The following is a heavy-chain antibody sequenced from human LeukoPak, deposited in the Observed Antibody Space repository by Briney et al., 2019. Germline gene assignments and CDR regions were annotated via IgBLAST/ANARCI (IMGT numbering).Heavy chain of an antibody. CDR1: GFTFSSYW. D-gene: IGHD3-16*01. CDR2: INSDGSST. V-gene: IGHV3-74*03. CDR3: ARDVDYHVTCECLDY. J-gene: IGHJ4*02. Sequence: PGRSPRLSCAASGFTFSSYWMHWARQAPGKGLVWVSRINSDGSSTTYADSVKGLFTIARDNAKNTLYLQMNSLRPEDTAVYYCARDVDYHVTCECLDYWGQGTLVTVSS.